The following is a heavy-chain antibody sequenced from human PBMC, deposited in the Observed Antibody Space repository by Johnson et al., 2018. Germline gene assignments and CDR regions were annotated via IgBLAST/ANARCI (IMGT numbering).Heavy chain of an antibody. D-gene: IGHD4-17*01. CDR2: IYYSGST. V-gene: IGHV4-59*01. CDR1: GGSISNYY. CDR3: ARDDYGEFDF. J-gene: IGHJ4*02. Sequence: QVQLQESGPGLVKPSETLSLTCTVSGGSISNYYWSWVRQPPGKGLEWIGYIYYSGSTNYNPSLKSRVTISLDTSKKQFSRKLTSVTTADTAVYYCARDDYGEFDFWGQGTLVTVSS.